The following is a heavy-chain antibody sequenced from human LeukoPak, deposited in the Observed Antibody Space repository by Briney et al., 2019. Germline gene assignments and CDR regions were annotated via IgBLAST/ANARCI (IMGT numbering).Heavy chain of an antibody. CDR1: GYTFTNYG. V-gene: IGHV1-18*01. D-gene: IGHD4-17*01. CDR3: ARAPSYGDYGGDH. Sequence: GASVKVSCKASGYTFTNYGISWVRQAPGQGLEWMGWISANNGVTNYAQKLQGRATMTTDTSTNTAYMELGSLRSDDTAVYYSARAPSYGDYGGDHWGQGTLLTVSS. CDR2: ISANNGVT. J-gene: IGHJ4*02.